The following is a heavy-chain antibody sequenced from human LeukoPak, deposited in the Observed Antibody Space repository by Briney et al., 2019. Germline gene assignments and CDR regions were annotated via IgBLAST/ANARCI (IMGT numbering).Heavy chain of an antibody. V-gene: IGHV3-23*01. CDR2: IIGSGGST. CDR3: AKVRQSVEMAANSDY. Sequence: PGGSLLLSCAASGFTFISYAMCWVRPAPGKGLEWVSAIIGSGGSTYYADSVKGRFTISRDNSKNTLYLQMTSLRAEDPAVYYCAKVRQSVEMAANSDYWGQGTLVTVSS. D-gene: IGHD2-15*01. CDR1: GFTFISYA. J-gene: IGHJ4*02.